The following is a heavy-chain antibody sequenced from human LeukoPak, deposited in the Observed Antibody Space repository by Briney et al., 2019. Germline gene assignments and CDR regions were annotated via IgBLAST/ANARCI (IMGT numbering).Heavy chain of an antibody. V-gene: IGHV3-23*01. D-gene: IGHD1-14*01. Sequence: PAGSLRLSCAASGFTFSTYAISWVRQAPGKGLEWVSGVSPSGNTTYYPDSAKGRFAISRDNAKNTVYLQMNSVRADDTAVYYCARESRYRDYFDYWGQGTMVTVSS. CDR1: GFTFSTYA. CDR2: VSPSGNTT. CDR3: ARESRYRDYFDY. J-gene: IGHJ4*02.